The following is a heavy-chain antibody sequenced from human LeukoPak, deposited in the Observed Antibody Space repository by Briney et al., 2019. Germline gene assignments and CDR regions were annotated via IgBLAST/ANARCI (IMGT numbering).Heavy chain of an antibody. V-gene: IGHV1-69*04. CDR2: IIPILGIA. CDR1: GGTFSSYA. J-gene: IGHJ4*02. D-gene: IGHD5-24*01. CDR3: ARGRGARDGYNYFDY. Sequence: GASVKVSCKASGGTFSSYAISWVRQAPGQGLEWMGRIIPILGIANYAQKFQGRVTITADKSTGTAYMELSSLRSEDTAVYYCARGRGARDGYNYFDYWGQGTLVTVSS.